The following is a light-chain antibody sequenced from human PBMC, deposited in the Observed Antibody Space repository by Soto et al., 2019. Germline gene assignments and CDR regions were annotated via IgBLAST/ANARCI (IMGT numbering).Light chain of an antibody. Sequence: VVTQFPDSLTVSLGERAAIDCKSSHSLLYNSSPYLAWYQQKPGQPPKLLIYWSSTRGSGVPARFSGSGSGTNFTLTISGLQPEDAAVYYCQQYYTTPYTFGQGTKLAI. CDR2: WSS. V-gene: IGKV4-1*01. J-gene: IGKJ2*01. CDR1: HSLLYNSSPY. CDR3: QQYYTTPYT.